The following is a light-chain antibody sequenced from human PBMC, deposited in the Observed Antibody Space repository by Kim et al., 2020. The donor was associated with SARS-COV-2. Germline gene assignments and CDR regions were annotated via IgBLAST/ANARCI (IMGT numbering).Light chain of an antibody. CDR2: DAS. CDR3: QQANSFPWT. J-gene: IGKJ1*01. CDR1: QGISSW. V-gene: IGKV1-12*01. Sequence: ASVGDTVTITCRASQGISSWLAWYQQKPGKAPKVLIYDASNLQRDVPSRFSGSGSGTDFTLTISRLQPEDFATYYCQQANSFPWTFGQGTKVDIK.